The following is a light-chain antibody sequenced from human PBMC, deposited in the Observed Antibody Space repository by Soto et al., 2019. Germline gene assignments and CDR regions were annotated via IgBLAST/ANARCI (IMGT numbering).Light chain of an antibody. CDR2: GVS. V-gene: IGKV3-20*01. J-gene: IGKJ1*01. Sequence: EVVMTQSPATLSVSPGERATLSCRASQSVTSNYLAWYQQKPGQAPRLLIYGVSSRATGVPDRFSGSGSGTDFTLTISRLEPEDFAVYYCQQYNNWPRGTFGQGTKVEIK. CDR1: QSVTSNY. CDR3: QQYNNWPRGT.